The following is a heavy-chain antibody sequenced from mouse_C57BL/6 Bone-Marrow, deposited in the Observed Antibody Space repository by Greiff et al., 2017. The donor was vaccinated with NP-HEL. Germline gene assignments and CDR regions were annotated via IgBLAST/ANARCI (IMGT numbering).Heavy chain of an antibody. CDR2: ISYDGSN. CDR3: ARDYYGSRHWYFDV. J-gene: IGHJ1*03. V-gene: IGHV3-6*01. CDR1: GYSITSGYY. Sequence: EVKLMESGPGLVKPSQSLSLTCSVTGYSITSGYYWNWIRQFPGNKLEWMGYISYDGSNNYNPSLKNRISITRDTSKNQYFLKLNSVTTEDTATYYCARDYYGSRHWYFDVWGTGTTVTVSS. D-gene: IGHD1-1*01.